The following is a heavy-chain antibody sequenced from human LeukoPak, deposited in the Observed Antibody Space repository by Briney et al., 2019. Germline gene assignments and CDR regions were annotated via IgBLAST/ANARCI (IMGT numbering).Heavy chain of an antibody. V-gene: IGHV4-39*07. CDR1: GGSISSSSYY. CDR3: ASRGSYGKSAFDI. J-gene: IGHJ3*02. D-gene: IGHD1-26*01. Sequence: SETLSLTCTVSGGSISSSSYYWGWIRQPPGKGLEWIGSIYYSGSTYYNPSLKSRVTISVDTSKNQFSLKLSSVTAADTAVYYCASRGSYGKSAFDIWGQGTMVTVSS. CDR2: IYYSGST.